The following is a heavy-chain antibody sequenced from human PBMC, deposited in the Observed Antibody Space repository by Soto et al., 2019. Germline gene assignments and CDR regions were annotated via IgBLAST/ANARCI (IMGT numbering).Heavy chain of an antibody. Sequence: QITLKESGPTLVKPTQTLTLTCTFSGLSFTPTGGGVGWILQPPGKAMEWLALIYWDDDKRYSPSLKSRLTITRDPSKNQVVLTMTNMDPVDTATYYCAHRQDQGIGVDGTFDSCGQGILVTVSS. CDR2: IYWDDDK. CDR3: AHRQDQGIGVDGTFDS. CDR1: GLSFTPTGGG. J-gene: IGHJ4*02. D-gene: IGHD6-19*01. V-gene: IGHV2-5*02.